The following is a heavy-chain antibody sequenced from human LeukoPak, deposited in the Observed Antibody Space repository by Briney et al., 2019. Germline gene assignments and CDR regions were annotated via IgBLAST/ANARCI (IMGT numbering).Heavy chain of an antibody. Sequence: GGPLRLSCAASGFTFSTYTMNWVRQAPGKGLEWVSSISSSSSNIYEADSVKGRFTISRDNAKNALYLQVNSLRAEATAVYYCACNSTVTRVGFDYWGQGTLVTVSS. D-gene: IGHD4-17*01. V-gene: IGHV3-21*01. CDR3: ACNSTVTRVGFDY. CDR2: ISSSSSNI. J-gene: IGHJ4*02. CDR1: GFTFSTYT.